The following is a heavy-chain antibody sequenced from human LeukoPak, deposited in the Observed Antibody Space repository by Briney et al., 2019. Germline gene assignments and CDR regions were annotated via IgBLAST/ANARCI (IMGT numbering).Heavy chain of an antibody. CDR2: IRSKAYGGTT. Sequence: GGSLRLSCTASGFTFGDYAMSWFRQAPGKGLEWVGFIRSKAYGGTTEYAASVKGRFTISRDDSKSIAYLQMNSLKAEDTAVYYCTRALQYYGSGKLAGYWGQGALVTVSS. CDR3: TRALQYYGSGKLAGY. D-gene: IGHD3-10*01. J-gene: IGHJ4*02. V-gene: IGHV3-49*03. CDR1: GFTFGDYA.